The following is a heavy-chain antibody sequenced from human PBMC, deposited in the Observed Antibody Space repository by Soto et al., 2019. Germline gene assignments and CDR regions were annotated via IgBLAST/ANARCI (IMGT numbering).Heavy chain of an antibody. J-gene: IGHJ6*02. CDR2: ISYDGTIT. CDR3: ATTRVGPCSSSICFSGIFDGMDV. Sequence: PGGSLRLSCAASGFTISNYGMHCVRQAPGKGLEWVAVISYDGTITYYADSVKGRFTISRDNSKNTLYLQMNSLRTEDTAVYYCATTRVGPCSSSICFSGIFDGMDVWGQGTTVTVSS. D-gene: IGHD2-2*01. CDR1: GFTISNYG. V-gene: IGHV3-30-3*01.